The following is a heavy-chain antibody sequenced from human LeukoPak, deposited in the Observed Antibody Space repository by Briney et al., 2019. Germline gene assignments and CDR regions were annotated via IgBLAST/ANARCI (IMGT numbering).Heavy chain of an antibody. CDR3: AKVDSSGWSWGYWYFDL. J-gene: IGHJ2*01. CDR1: GFTFSSYA. V-gene: IGHV3-23*01. Sequence: PGGSLRLSCAASGFTFSSYAMSWVRQAPGEGLEWVSAISCSGGSTYYADSVKSRFTISRDNSKNTLYLQMNSLRAADTAVYYCAKVDSSGWSWGYWYFDLWGRGTLVTVSS. CDR2: ISCSGGST. D-gene: IGHD6-19*01.